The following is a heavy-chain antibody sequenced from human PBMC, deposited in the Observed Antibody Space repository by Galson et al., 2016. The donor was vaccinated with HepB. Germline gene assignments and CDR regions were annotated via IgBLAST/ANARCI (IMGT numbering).Heavy chain of an antibody. CDR1: GDSVSSKSAA. V-gene: IGHV6-1*01. CDR2: TYHTSNWYS. D-gene: IGHD2-2*01. Sequence: CAISGDSVSSKSAAWNWIRHSPSRGLEWLGRTYHTSNWYSDYAVSVKSRITINPDTSKNQFSLQLNSVTAADTAVYYCARGRRVGHCSGTSCRNWLDPWGQGALVTVSS. CDR3: ARGRRVGHCSGTSCRNWLDP. J-gene: IGHJ5*02.